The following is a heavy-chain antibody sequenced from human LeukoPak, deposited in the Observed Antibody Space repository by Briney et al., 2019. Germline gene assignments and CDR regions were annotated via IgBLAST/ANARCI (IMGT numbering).Heavy chain of an antibody. D-gene: IGHD5-12*01. Sequence: PGGSLRLSRTASGFTFSSHWMTWVREPPGKGLEWVANIKEDGRVKYYVDSVKGRFTISRDNTKNALYLQMNSLRADDTAVYFCARDSTWRLDYWGQGTLITVSS. CDR2: IKEDGRVK. CDR3: ARDSTWRLDY. J-gene: IGHJ4*02. CDR1: GFTFSSHW. V-gene: IGHV3-7*03.